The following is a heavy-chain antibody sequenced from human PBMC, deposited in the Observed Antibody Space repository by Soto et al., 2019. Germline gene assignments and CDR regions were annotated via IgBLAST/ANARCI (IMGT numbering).Heavy chain of an antibody. J-gene: IGHJ5*02. CDR3: AKDRLGSGYDFGP. Sequence: ASVKVSCKASGYTFTSYYMHWVRQAPGQGLEWMGIINPSGGSTSYAQKFQGRVTMTRDTSKNTLYLQMNSLRAEDTAIYYCAKDRLGSGYDFGPWGQGTLVTVSS. D-gene: IGHD5-12*01. CDR1: GYTFTSYY. V-gene: IGHV1-46*01. CDR2: INPSGGST.